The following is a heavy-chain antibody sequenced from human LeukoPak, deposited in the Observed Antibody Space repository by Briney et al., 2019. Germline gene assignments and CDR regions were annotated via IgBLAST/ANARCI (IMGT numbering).Heavy chain of an antibody. V-gene: IGHV1-2*02. J-gene: IGHJ4*02. CDR3: ARGHGFGELFFDY. Sequence: ASVKVSCKASGYTFTGYYMHWVRQAPGQGLEWLGWINPNSGGTNYAQKFQGRVTMTRDTSISTAYMELSRLRSDDTAVYYCARGHGFGELFFDYWGQGTLVTVSS. CDR2: INPNSGGT. D-gene: IGHD3-10*01. CDR1: GYTFTGYY.